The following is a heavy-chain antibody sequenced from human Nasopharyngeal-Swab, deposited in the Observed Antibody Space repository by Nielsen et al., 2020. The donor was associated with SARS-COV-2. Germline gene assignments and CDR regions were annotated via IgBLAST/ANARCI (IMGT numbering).Heavy chain of an antibody. J-gene: IGHJ6*03. D-gene: IGHD6-13*01. CDR2: IRSSISYI. V-gene: IGHV3-21*01. CDR1: GFTFSSYS. CDR3: ARDYPYSSSRYPYYYYYYMDV. Sequence: GECLKICCAASGFTFSSYSMNWVRQAPGKGLEWVSSIRSSISYIYYADSVKGRFTISRDNAKNSLYLQMNSLLAEDTAVYYCARDYPYSSSRYPYYYYYYMDVWGKGTTVTVSS.